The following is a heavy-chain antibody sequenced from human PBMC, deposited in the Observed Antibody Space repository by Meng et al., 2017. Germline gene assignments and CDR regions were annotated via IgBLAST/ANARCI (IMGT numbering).Heavy chain of an antibody. CDR2: INPNSGGT. D-gene: IGHD3-10*01. CDR3: ASELNTYGSGSYAY. J-gene: IGHJ4*02. V-gene: IGHV1-2*06. CDR1: GYTFTGYY. Sequence: QVQWGRSGAEVKKPGASVKVSCKASGYTFTGYYMHWVRQAPGQGLEWMGRINPNSGGTNYAQKFQGRVTMTRDTSISTAYMELSRLRSDDTAVYYCASELNTYGSGSYAYWGQGTLVTVSS.